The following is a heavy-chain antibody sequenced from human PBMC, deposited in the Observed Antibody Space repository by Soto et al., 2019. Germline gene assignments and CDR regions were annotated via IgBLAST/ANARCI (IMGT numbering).Heavy chain of an antibody. Sequence: QVQLVQSGAEVKKPGASVKVSCKASGYKFTSYFITWVRQTPGQGLEWMGWISAYNGNTNYAQLFQGRVTMTTDTSMATAYMDMTSLGFDDTAIYYCARQNYYSGMDVWGQGTTVTVSS. V-gene: IGHV1-18*04. CDR2: ISAYNGNT. CDR3: ARQNYYSGMDV. J-gene: IGHJ6*02. CDR1: GYKFTSYF.